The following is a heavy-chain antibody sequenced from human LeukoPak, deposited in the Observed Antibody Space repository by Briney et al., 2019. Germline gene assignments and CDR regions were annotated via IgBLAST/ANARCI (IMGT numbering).Heavy chain of an antibody. J-gene: IGHJ4*02. CDR1: GFTFSSYA. Sequence: GGSLRLSCAASGFTFSSYAMSWVRQAPGKGLEWVSFISGSGGSTSYADSMKGRFTASRDTSKNTLYLQMNNLRAEDTAVYWCAKVLTGSQDCWGQGTLVTVTS. CDR3: AKVLTGSQDC. D-gene: IGHD1-14*01. CDR2: ISGSGGST. V-gene: IGHV3-23*01.